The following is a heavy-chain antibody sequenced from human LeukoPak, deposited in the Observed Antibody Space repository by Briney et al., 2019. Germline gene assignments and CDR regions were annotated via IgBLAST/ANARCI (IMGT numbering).Heavy chain of an antibody. Sequence: GASVKVSCKASGYTFTSYAMHWVRQAPGQRLEWMGWINAGNGNTKYSQKFQGRVTITRDTSASTAYMELSSLRSEDTAVYYCARDGSGYDSTFFDYWGQGTLVTVSS. D-gene: IGHD5-12*01. CDR1: GYTFTSYA. CDR2: INAGNGNT. J-gene: IGHJ4*02. CDR3: ARDGSGYDSTFFDY. V-gene: IGHV1-3*01.